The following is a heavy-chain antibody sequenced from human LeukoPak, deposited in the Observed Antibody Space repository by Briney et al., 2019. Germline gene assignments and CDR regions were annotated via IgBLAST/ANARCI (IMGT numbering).Heavy chain of an antibody. CDR2: ISPDGSIE. CDR3: LAWTDGGNY. D-gene: IGHD3/OR15-3a*01. V-gene: IGHV3-7*03. Sequence: GGSLRLSCVGSGLSFSSQWMNWVRQIPGKGLEWGVNISPDGSIERYVASVKGRFTISRDYATNSLFLQMNSLRVEDTAVYYCLAWTDGGNYWGQGTRVTVSS. J-gene: IGHJ4*02. CDR1: GLSFSSQW.